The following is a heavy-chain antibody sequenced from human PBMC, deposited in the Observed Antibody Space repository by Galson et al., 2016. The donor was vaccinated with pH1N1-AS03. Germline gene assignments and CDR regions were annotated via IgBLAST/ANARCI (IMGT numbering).Heavy chain of an antibody. J-gene: IGHJ3*02. Sequence: SLRLSCAASAFTFSNSWMSWVRQAPGKGLECVAIIKEDGSDKYNLDSVKGRFTISRDNAKKSLYLQMNSLRAEDTAVYYCASDGVGNYRVAFDTWGRGTMVTVSS. CDR2: IKEDGSDK. D-gene: IGHD1-7*01. V-gene: IGHV3-7*03. CDR3: ASDGVGNYRVAFDT. CDR1: AFTFSNSW.